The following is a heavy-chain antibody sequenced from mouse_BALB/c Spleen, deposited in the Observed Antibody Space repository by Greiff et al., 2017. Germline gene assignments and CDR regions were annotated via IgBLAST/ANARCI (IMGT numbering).Heavy chain of an antibody. V-gene: IGHV5-17*02. Sequence: EVKLVESGGGLVQPGGSRKLSCAASGFTFSSFGMHWVRQAPEKGLEWVAYISSGSSTIYYADTVKGRFTISRDNPKNTLFLQMTSLRSEDTAMYYCARSSRGAMDYWGQGTSVTVSS. CDR2: ISSGSSTI. D-gene: IGHD1-1*01. CDR1: GFTFSSFG. CDR3: ARSSRGAMDY. J-gene: IGHJ4*01.